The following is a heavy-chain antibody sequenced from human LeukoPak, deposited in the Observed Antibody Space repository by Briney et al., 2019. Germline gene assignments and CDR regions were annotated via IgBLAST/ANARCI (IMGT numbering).Heavy chain of an antibody. CDR2: IWSDGGNP. CDR1: GFTFSSHG. D-gene: IGHD2-15*01. V-gene: IGHV3-33*01. Sequence: GGSLRLSCAASGFTFSSHGMHWVRQAPGKGLEWVAVIWSDGGNPYSADSVKGRFTISRDNSKNTVFLQMNRLRAEDTAVYYCARDWCSGQSCYLDYWGQGTLVTVSS. CDR3: ARDWCSGQSCYLDY. J-gene: IGHJ4*02.